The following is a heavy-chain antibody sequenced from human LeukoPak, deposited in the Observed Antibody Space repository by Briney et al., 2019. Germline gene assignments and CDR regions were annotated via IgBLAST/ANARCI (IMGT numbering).Heavy chain of an antibody. J-gene: IGHJ4*02. CDR1: GFTLSSYE. D-gene: IGHD3-10*01. CDR3: ARLKNGSESDDY. Sequence: TGGSMRLSCAASGFTLSSYEINWVRQLPGKGLEWVSYISSSGTTIYYANSVKGRFTISRDNTKNSLYLQRNSLRAEDTAVYYCARLKNGSESDDYWGQGTLVTVSS. CDR2: ISSSGTTI. V-gene: IGHV3-48*03.